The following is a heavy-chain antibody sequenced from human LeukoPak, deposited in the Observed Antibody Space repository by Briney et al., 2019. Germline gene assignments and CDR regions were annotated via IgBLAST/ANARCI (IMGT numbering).Heavy chain of an antibody. CDR1: GFTFSDYY. Sequence: KPGGSLRLSCAASGFTFSDYYMSWIRQAPGKGLEWVSYISSSGSTIYYADSVKGRFTIPRDNAKNSLYLQMNSLRAEDTAVYYCARDLYCSSTSCYNGRDAFDIWGQGTMVTVSS. D-gene: IGHD2-2*02. CDR2: ISSSGSTI. V-gene: IGHV3-11*01. J-gene: IGHJ3*02. CDR3: ARDLYCSSTSCYNGRDAFDI.